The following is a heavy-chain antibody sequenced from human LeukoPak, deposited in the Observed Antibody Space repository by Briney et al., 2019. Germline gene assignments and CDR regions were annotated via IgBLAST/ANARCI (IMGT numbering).Heavy chain of an antibody. CDR2: ISSSSSTI. Sequence: PGGSLRLSCAASGFTFSSYSMNWVRQAPGKGLEWVSYISSSSSTIYYADSVKGRFTISRDNAKNPLYLQMNSLRADDTALYYCARDLWLQLKGNFDYWGQGTLVTVSS. CDR1: GFTFSSYS. D-gene: IGHD5-24*01. V-gene: IGHV3-48*01. CDR3: ARDLWLQLKGNFDY. J-gene: IGHJ4*02.